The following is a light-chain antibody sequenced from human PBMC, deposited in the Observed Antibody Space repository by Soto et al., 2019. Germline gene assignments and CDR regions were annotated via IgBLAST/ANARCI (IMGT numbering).Light chain of an antibody. CDR3: SSFTSRHTYV. V-gene: IGLV2-14*01. CDR1: SSDIGGYNY. Sequence: QSALTQPASVSGSPGQSTTISCTGTSSDIGGYNYVSWYQQLPGEAPKLIIYDVSDRPSGVSTRFSGSKSGNTASLTISGLQAEDEGEYYCSSFTSRHTYVFGTGTKLTVL. J-gene: IGLJ1*01. CDR2: DVS.